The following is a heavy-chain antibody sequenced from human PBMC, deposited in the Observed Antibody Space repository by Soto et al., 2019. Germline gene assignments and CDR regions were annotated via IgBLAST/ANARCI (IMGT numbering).Heavy chain of an antibody. Sequence: EVQLVESGGGLVQPGGSLRISCAASGFAVSSNYMSWVQQAPGKGLEWVSVIYSGGGTEYADSVKGRFIISRDNSKNTLYLQMNSLRAEDTAVYYCAREEGSSWYLGPRYYDGMDDWGQGTTVTVSS. D-gene: IGHD6-13*01. CDR2: IYSGGGT. J-gene: IGHJ6*02. V-gene: IGHV3-66*01. CDR1: GFAVSSNY. CDR3: AREEGSSWYLGPRYYDGMDD.